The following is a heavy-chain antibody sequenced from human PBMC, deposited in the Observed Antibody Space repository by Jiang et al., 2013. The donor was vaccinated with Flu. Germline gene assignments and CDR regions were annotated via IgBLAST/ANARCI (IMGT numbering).Heavy chain of an antibody. CDR2: IYWNDDK. J-gene: IGHJ4*02. V-gene: IGHV2-5*01. CDR3: AHSSGVAAAVIPFDY. Sequence: PTQTLTLTCTFSGFSLRTTGLGVGWIRQPPGKALEWLALIYWNDDKRFSPSLKSRLTITKDTSKNQVVLTMTNMDPVDTATYYCAHSSGVAAAVIPFDYWGQGTLVTVSS. CDR1: GFSLRTTGLG. D-gene: IGHD6-13*01.